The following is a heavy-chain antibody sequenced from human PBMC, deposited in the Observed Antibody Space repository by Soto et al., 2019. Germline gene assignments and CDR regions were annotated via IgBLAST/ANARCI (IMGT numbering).Heavy chain of an antibody. V-gene: IGHV3-30*18. Sequence: GGSLRLSCAASGFIFSNYGMHWVRQAPGKGLEWVAVISYAGINIYYADSVKGRFTISRDNSKNTLYLQMNSLRAEDTAVYYCAKVDYVVIMVYDPPYYWGQGTLVTVSS. J-gene: IGHJ4*02. CDR2: ISYAGINI. D-gene: IGHD2-8*01. CDR3: AKVDYVVIMVYDPPYY. CDR1: GFIFSNYG.